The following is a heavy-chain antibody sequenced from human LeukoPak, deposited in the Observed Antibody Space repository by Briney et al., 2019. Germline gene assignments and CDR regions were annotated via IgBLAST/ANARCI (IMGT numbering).Heavy chain of an antibody. Sequence: PGGSLRLSCAASGFTFSRYSMNWVRQAPGKGLEWVSSISDDGKYIYYADSVKGRFSISRDNAKSSLYLQMNSLRAEDTAVYYCAKSRFGELCNWGQGTLVTVSS. V-gene: IGHV3-21*01. CDR3: AKSRFGELCN. CDR1: GFTFSRYS. J-gene: IGHJ4*02. D-gene: IGHD3-16*01. CDR2: ISDDGKYI.